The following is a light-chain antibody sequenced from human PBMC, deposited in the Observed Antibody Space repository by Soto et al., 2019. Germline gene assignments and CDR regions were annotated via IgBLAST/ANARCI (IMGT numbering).Light chain of an antibody. Sequence: QSVLTQPASVSGSPGQSITISCTGTSSDVGGYNYVSWYQQHPGKAPKLMIFEVSNRPSGVSNRFSGSKSGNTASLTISGLQAEDEADSYCSSSTSSSTLVVFGGGTKVTVL. J-gene: IGLJ2*01. CDR1: SSDVGGYNY. V-gene: IGLV2-14*01. CDR2: EVS. CDR3: SSSTSSSTLVV.